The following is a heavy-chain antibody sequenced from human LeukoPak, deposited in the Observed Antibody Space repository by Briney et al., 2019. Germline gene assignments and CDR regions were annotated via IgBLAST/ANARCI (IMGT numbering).Heavy chain of an antibody. V-gene: IGHV1-18*01. J-gene: IGHJ5*02. CDR1: GYTLTSYG. D-gene: IGHD2-21*02. CDR2: VSAYNGNT. Sequence: ASVKVSCKASGYTLTSYGMSWVRQAPGQRLEGMGWVSAYNGNTNYPQKLQGRVTMTTDTSTSTAYMELSSLRSEDTAVYYCARTDCGGDCYSSRGWFDPWGQGTLVTVSS. CDR3: ARTDCGGDCYSSRGWFDP.